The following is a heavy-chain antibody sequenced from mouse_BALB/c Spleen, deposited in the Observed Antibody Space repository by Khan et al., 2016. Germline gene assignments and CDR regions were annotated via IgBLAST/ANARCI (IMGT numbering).Heavy chain of an antibody. CDR3: ARRNYVGGFDDWFAY. CDR2: INTYTGEP. Sequence: QIQLVQSGPELKKPGETVKISCKASGYTFTNYGMNWVKQAPGKGLKWLGWINTYTGEPTSADDFKGRFAFSLETSASPAYLQINNLKNEETATYFCARRNYVGGFDDWFAYWGQGTLVTVSA. J-gene: IGHJ3*01. V-gene: IGHV9-3-1*01. D-gene: IGHD1-1*01. CDR1: GYTFTNYG.